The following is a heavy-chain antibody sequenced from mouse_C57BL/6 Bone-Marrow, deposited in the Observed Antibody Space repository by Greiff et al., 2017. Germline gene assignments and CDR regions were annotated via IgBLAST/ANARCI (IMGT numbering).Heavy chain of an antibody. CDR2: ISNLAYSI. V-gene: IGHV5-15*04. Sequence: DVHLVESGGGLVQPGGSLKLSCAASGFTFSDYGMAWVRQAPRKGPEWVAFISNLAYSIYYADTVTGRFTISRENAKNTLYLEMSSLRSEDTAMYYCARRGFAYWGQGTLVTVSA. J-gene: IGHJ3*01. CDR1: GFTFSDYG. CDR3: ARRGFAY.